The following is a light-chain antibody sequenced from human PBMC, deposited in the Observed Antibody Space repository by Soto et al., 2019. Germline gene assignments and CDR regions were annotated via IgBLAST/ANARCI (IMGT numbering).Light chain of an antibody. J-gene: IGKJ1*01. CDR1: QSVLYSSNNKNY. CDR3: QQYYSTPPT. Sequence: DIVMTQSPDSLAVSLGERATINCKSSQSVLYSSNNKNYLAWYQQKSGQPPKLLIYWASTRESVVPDRFSGSGSGTDFTLTISSLQAEDVAVYSCQQYYSTPPTFGQGTKVEIK. V-gene: IGKV4-1*01. CDR2: WAS.